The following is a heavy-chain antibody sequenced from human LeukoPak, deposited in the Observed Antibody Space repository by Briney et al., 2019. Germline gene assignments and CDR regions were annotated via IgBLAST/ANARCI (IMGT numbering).Heavy chain of an antibody. D-gene: IGHD5-18*01. Sequence: SVKVSCKASGYTFTSNDINWVRQAPGQGLEWMGGIVPIFGTANYAQKFQGRVTITADKSTSTAYMELSSLRSEDTAVYYCARGRYSYGPIDYYYYYMDVWGKGTTVTVSS. CDR1: GYTFTSND. J-gene: IGHJ6*03. CDR3: ARGRYSYGPIDYYYYYMDV. CDR2: IVPIFGTA. V-gene: IGHV1-69*06.